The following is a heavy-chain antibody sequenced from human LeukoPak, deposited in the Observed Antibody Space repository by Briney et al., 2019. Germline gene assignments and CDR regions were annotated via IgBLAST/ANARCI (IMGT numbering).Heavy chain of an antibody. Sequence: GASVKVSCKASGYTFTGYYMHWVRQAPGQGLEWMGWINPNSGGTNYAQKFQGRVTMTRDTSISTAYMELSRLRSDDTAVYYCARDRFTMVRGVIKGFDYWGQGTLVTVSS. D-gene: IGHD3-10*01. CDR2: INPNSGGT. CDR3: ARDRFTMVRGVIKGFDY. J-gene: IGHJ4*02. CDR1: GYTFTGYY. V-gene: IGHV1-2*02.